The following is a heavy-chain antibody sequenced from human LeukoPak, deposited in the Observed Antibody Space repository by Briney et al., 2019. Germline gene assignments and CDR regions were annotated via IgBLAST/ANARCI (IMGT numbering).Heavy chain of an antibody. CDR3: ARRIGAFDY. V-gene: IGHV4-34*01. J-gene: IGHJ4*02. Sequence: SETLSLTCAVYGGSFSGYYWSWIRQPPGKGLEWIGEINHSGSTNYNPSLKSRVTISVDTSKNQFSLKLSSVTAADTAVYYCARRIGAFDYWGQGTLVTVSS. CDR2: INHSGST. D-gene: IGHD1-26*01. CDR1: GGSFSGYY.